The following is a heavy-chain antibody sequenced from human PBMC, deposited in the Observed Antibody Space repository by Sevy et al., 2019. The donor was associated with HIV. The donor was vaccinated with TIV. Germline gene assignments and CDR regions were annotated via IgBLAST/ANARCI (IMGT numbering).Heavy chain of an antibody. D-gene: IGHD3-16*01. CDR2: IKNDGTEE. CDR3: ARDPGWGAIDY. J-gene: IGHJ4*02. V-gene: IGHV3-7*01. CDR1: GFTFSGFW. Sequence: GGSLRLSCAASGFTFSGFWMAWVRQTPGKGLEWVANIKNDGTEEYHVDSVKGRHTISRDNANNSLYLQMNRLRADDTAIYYCARDPGWGAIDYWGQGILVTVSS.